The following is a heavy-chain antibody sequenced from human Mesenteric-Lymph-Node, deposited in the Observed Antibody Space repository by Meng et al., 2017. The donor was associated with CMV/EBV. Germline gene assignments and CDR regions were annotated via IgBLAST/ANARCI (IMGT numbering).Heavy chain of an antibody. CDR1: GFTFSSYA. D-gene: IGHD1-7*01. CDR2: ISGSGGST. CDR3: AKDRRGGTLAPTYYFGLDV. Sequence: GESLKISCAASGFTFSSYAMSWVRQAPGKGLEWVSAISGSGGSTYYADSVKGRFTISRDNSKNTLYLQMNSLRAEDTATYFCAKDRRGGTLAPTYYFGLDVWGQGTTVTVSS. V-gene: IGHV3-23*01. J-gene: IGHJ6*02.